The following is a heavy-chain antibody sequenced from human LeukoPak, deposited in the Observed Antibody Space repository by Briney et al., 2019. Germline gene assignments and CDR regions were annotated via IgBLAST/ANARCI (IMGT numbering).Heavy chain of an antibody. CDR3: ARESPYSSSWYGRYFDY. CDR1: GFSFSSYG. V-gene: IGHV3-33*08. D-gene: IGHD6-13*01. Sequence: GGSLRLPCTASGFSFSSYGMHWVRQAPGKGLEWVAVIWYDGSNKYYADSVKGRFTISRDNSKNTLYLQMNSLRAEDTAVYYCARESPYSSSWYGRYFDYWGQGTLVTVSS. J-gene: IGHJ4*02. CDR2: IWYDGSNK.